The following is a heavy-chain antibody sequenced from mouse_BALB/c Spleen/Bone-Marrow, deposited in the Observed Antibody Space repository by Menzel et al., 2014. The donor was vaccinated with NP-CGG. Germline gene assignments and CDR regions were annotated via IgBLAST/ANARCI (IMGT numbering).Heavy chain of an antibody. V-gene: IGHV5-12-1*01. CDR3: VRHKNYYAMDY. CDR2: ITNGGDNT. Sequence: EVKLVESGGGLVEPGGSLKLSCAASGFAFSRYDMSWVRQTPEKRLEWVAYITNGGDNTYYPDTVKGRFTISRDNAKNTLYLQMSSLKSEDTAMYYCVRHKNYYAMDYWGQGTSVTVYS. CDR1: GFAFSRYD. J-gene: IGHJ4*01.